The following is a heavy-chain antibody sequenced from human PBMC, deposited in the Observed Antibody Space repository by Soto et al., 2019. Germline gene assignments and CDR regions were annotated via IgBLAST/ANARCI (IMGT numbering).Heavy chain of an antibody. CDR2: ISYNGNT. V-gene: IGHV4-31*03. CDR1: GRSISSGDFY. J-gene: IGHJ5*02. CDR3: ARDGPFGSGSYRTFDP. D-gene: IGHD3-10*01. Sequence: QVQLQESGPGLVKPSQTLSLTCTVSGRSISSGDFYWSWIRQDPGKGLEWIGYISYNGNTYYNPSLKSRVTISVDTSKTQVSLKMTSVTAADTAVYYCARDGPFGSGSYRTFDPWGQGTLVTVSS.